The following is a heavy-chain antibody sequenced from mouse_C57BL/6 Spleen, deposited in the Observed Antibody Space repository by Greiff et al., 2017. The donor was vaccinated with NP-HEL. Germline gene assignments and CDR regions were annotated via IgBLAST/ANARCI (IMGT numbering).Heavy chain of an antibody. J-gene: IGHJ2*01. CDR3: ARRNGAYYVDY. CDR2: ISSGGSYT. Sequence: EVQRVESGGDLVKPGGSLKLSCAASGFTFSSYGMSWVRQTPDKRLEWVATISSGGSYTYYPDSVKGRFTISRDNAKNTLYLQMSSLKSEDTAMYYCARRNGAYYVDYWGKGTTLTVSS. CDR1: GFTFSSYG. V-gene: IGHV5-6*01.